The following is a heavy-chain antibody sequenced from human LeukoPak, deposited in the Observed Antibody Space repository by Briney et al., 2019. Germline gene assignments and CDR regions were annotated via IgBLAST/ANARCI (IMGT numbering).Heavy chain of an antibody. Sequence: PSETLSLTCTVSGGSISSSSYYWGWIRQPPGKGLEWIGSIYYSGSTYYNPSLKSRVTISVDTSKNQFSLKLSSVTAADTAVYYCARYSKRLWDFDYWGQGTLVTVSS. V-gene: IGHV4-39*01. D-gene: IGHD4-11*01. CDR1: GGSISSSSYY. J-gene: IGHJ4*02. CDR2: IYYSGST. CDR3: ARYSKRLWDFDY.